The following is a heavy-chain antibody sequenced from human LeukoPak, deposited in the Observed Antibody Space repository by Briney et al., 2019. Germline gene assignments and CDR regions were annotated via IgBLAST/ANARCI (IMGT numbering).Heavy chain of an antibody. D-gene: IGHD1-26*01. CDR2: IIPIFGTA. CDR1: GGTFSSYA. J-gene: IGHJ3*02. Sequence: VASVKVSCKASGGTFSSYAISWVRQAPGQGLEWMGGIIPIFGTANYAQKFQGRVTITTDESTSTAYMELSSLRSEDTAVYYCARRVVGASGAFDIWGQGTMVTVSS. CDR3: ARRVVGASGAFDI. V-gene: IGHV1-69*05.